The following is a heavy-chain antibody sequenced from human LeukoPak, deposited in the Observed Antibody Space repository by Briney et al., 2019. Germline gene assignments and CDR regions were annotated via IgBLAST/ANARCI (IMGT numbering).Heavy chain of an antibody. Sequence: GGSLRLSCAASGFTFDDYAMHWVRQAPGKGLEWVSGISWNSGSIGYADSVKGRFTISRDYAKNSLYLQMNSLRAEDTALYYCARGVGGPYYYYGMDVWGQGTTVTVSS. J-gene: IGHJ6*02. D-gene: IGHD3-10*01. CDR2: ISWNSGSI. CDR3: ARGVGGPYYYYGMDV. CDR1: GFTFDDYA. V-gene: IGHV3-9*01.